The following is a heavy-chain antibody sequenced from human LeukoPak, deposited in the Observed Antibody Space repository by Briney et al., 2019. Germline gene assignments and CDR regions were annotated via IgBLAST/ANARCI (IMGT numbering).Heavy chain of an antibody. J-gene: IGHJ4*02. Sequence: GGSLRLSCAASGFTFSSYAMSWVRQAPGKGLEWVSAVSGSGGSTYYADSVKGRFTISRDNSKNTLYLQMNSLRAEDTAVYYCAKDWYYGSGSYFDYWGQGTLVTVSS. V-gene: IGHV3-23*01. D-gene: IGHD3-10*01. CDR1: GFTFSSYA. CDR3: AKDWYYGSGSYFDY. CDR2: VSGSGGST.